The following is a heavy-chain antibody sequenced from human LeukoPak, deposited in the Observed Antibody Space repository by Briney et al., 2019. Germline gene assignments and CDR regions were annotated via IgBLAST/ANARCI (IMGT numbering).Heavy chain of an antibody. D-gene: IGHD1-26*01. V-gene: IGHV3-23*01. CDR2: IVGSGGNT. Sequence: GGSLRLSCAASVFTFSSYGMYWVRQAPGKGLEWVSGIVGSGGNTHYADSVKGRFNISRDNSKNTLFLQMNSLRAEDTAVYYCAKDGVVGARRNYMDVWGKGTTVTVSS. J-gene: IGHJ6*03. CDR3: AKDGVVGARRNYMDV. CDR1: VFTFSSYG.